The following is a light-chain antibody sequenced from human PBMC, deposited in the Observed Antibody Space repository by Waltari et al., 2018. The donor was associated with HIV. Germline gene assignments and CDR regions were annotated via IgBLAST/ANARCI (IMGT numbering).Light chain of an antibody. J-gene: IGKJ2*01. Sequence: EIVLTQSPATLSFSPGERATLSCRASQSVSSSFLGWYQQRPGQAPRLLIFGASNRATGIPDRFSGSGSGSDFTLTISRLEPEDFAVYYCQQYDDSLPFTFGQGTKLEI. V-gene: IGKV3-20*01. CDR3: QQYDDSLPFT. CDR1: QSVSSSF. CDR2: GAS.